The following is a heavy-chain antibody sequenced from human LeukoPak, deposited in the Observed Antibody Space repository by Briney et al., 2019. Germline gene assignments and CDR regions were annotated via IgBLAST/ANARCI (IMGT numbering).Heavy chain of an antibody. J-gene: IGHJ4*02. CDR2: IYSDNT. V-gene: IGHV3-53*01. D-gene: IGHD5-18*01. Sequence: GGTLRLSCAASGFTFRRYGMSWVRQAPGKGLEWVSFIYSDNTHYSDSVKGRFTISRDNSKNTLYLQMNSLRAEDTAVYYCARESRGYSYGYNYYFDYWGQGTLVTVSS. CDR1: GFTFRRYG. CDR3: ARESRGYSYGYNYYFDY.